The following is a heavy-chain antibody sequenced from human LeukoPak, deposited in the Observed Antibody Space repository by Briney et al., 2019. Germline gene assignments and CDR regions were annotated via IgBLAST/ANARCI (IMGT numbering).Heavy chain of an antibody. V-gene: IGHV3-23*01. D-gene: IGHD3-9*01. J-gene: IGHJ4*02. CDR1: GFTFSSYA. CDR2: ISGGGGST. Sequence: GGSLRLSCAASGFTFSSYAMHWVRQAPGKGLEWVLVISGGGGSTYYADSVKGRFTISRDNSKNTLYLQMNSLRAEDTAVYYCAKAPTILTGYSGYYYWGQGTLVTVSS. CDR3: AKAPTILTGYSGYYY.